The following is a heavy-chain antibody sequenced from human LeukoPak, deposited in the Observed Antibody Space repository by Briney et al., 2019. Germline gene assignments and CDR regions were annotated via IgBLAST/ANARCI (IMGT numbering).Heavy chain of an antibody. CDR3: ARGFYSGYDTAASIDV. CDR2: IYSGGST. J-gene: IGHJ6*03. V-gene: IGHV3-66*01. Sequence: TGGSLRLSCAAPGFTVSSNYMSWVRQAPGKGLEWVSVIYSGGSTYYADSVKGRFTISRDNSKNTLYLQMNSLRAEDTAVYYCARGFYSGYDTAASIDVWGERTTVTVSS. CDR1: GFTVSSNY. D-gene: IGHD5-12*01.